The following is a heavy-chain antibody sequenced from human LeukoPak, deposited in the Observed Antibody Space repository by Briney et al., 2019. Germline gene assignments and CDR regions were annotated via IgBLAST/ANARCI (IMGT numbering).Heavy chain of an antibody. CDR1: GFTFSSHS. V-gene: IGHV3-21*01. CDR2: ISPDSGYI. J-gene: IGHJ4*02. Sequence: GGSLRLSCAASGFTFSSHSLMWARQAPGKGLEWVSSISPDSGYIYYADSVKGRFTISRDNAENSLFLQMNSLGAEDTAVYYCAPFSAVTHYYFDYWGQGTLVTVSS. D-gene: IGHD6-13*01. CDR3: APFSAVTHYYFDY.